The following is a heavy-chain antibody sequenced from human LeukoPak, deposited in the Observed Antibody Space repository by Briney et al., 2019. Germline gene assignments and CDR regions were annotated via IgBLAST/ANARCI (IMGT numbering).Heavy chain of an antibody. J-gene: IGHJ2*01. D-gene: IGHD2-21*01. CDR2: ISDGSNT. V-gene: IGHV3-74*01. CDR1: GFTFSTSW. CDR3: ARALIAAAGWYFDL. Sequence: GGSLRLSCAASGFTFSTSWMHWVRQAPGKGLVWVSRISDGSNTAYADSVKGRFTISRDNAKNTVFLQLNSLRAEDTAVYYCARALIAAAGWYFDLWGRGTLVTVSS.